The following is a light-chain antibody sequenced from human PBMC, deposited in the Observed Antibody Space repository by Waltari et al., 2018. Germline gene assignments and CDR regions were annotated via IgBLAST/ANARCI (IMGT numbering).Light chain of an antibody. CDR2: WAS. Sequence: DIVMTQSPDSLAVSLGERATINCKSSQSVLYSSNNKSYVAWYPQKPGQPPKLLIYWASTRESGVPDRFSGSGSGTDFTLTISSLQAEDVAVYYCQQYYSTPLTFGGGTKVEIK. J-gene: IGKJ4*01. CDR3: QQYYSTPLT. V-gene: IGKV4-1*01. CDR1: QSVLYSSNNKSY.